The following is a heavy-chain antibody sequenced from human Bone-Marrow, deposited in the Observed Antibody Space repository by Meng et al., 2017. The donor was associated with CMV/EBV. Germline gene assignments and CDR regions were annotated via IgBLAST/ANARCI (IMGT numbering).Heavy chain of an antibody. D-gene: IGHD6-13*01. CDR3: AKDQVVQTSAAIPEIFYRGMDV. V-gene: IGHV3-66*03. J-gene: IGHJ6*01. CDR2: LYSRGAT. Sequence: GGSLRLSCAASGVLVSRNYMSWVRQAPGKGLEWVSTLYSRGATYYADSVKGRFTISRDNSKNTVSLQMHGLTPDDSGVYYCAKDQVVQTSAAIPEIFYRGMDVWGQGHTV. CDR1: GVLVSRNY.